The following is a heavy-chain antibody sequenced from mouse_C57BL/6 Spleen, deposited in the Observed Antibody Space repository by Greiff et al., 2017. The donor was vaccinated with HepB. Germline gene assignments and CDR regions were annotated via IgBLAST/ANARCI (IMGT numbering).Heavy chain of an antibody. CDR1: GYTFTSYW. J-gene: IGHJ1*03. D-gene: IGHD2-3*01. Sequence: QVQLQQPGAELVRPGSSVKLSCKASGYTFTSYWMHWVKQRPIQGLEWIGNIDPSDSETHYNQKFKDKATLTVDKSSSTAYMQLSSLISEDSAVYYCARGFDGYYRYFDVWGTGTTVTVSS. CDR3: ARGFDGYYRYFDV. V-gene: IGHV1-52*01. CDR2: IDPSDSET.